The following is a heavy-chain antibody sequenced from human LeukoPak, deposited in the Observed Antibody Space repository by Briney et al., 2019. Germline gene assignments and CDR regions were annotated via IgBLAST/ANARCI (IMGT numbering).Heavy chain of an antibody. CDR2: INYSGTT. Sequence: SETLSLTCTVSGASVSSSAYHWGWIRQPPGKGLEWIGSINYSGTTSYNPSLKSRVTISIDTATNQFSLKLRSETAPDTAVYYCTRHRSPRAGSSSWHDYWGQGTLVTASS. CDR1: GASVSSSAYH. V-gene: IGHV4-39*01. CDR3: TRHRSPRAGSSSWHDY. J-gene: IGHJ4*02. D-gene: IGHD6-13*01.